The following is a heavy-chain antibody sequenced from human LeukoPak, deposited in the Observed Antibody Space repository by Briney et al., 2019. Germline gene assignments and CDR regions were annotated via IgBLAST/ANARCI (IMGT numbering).Heavy chain of an antibody. Sequence: SETLSLTCTVSGGSISSTSHYWGWIRQPPGKGLEGIGSMYYRGMTYYNSSLKSRVIISVDTSKNQFSLNLSSVTAADTAVYYCVRDRLAVAGTLTADFWGQGTLVTVSS. J-gene: IGHJ4*02. CDR2: MYYRGMT. CDR1: GGSISSTSHY. D-gene: IGHD6-19*01. V-gene: IGHV4-39*07. CDR3: VRDRLAVAGTLTADF.